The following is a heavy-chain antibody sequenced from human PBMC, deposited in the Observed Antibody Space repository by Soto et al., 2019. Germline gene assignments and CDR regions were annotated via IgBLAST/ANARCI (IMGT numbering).Heavy chain of an antibody. J-gene: IGHJ5*02. CDR2: IIPIFGTA. CDR1: GGTFNSYA. CDR3: ATFPRPDFWSGHSWFDP. Sequence: QVQLVQSGAEVKKPGSSVKVSCKASGGTFNSYAISWVRQAPGQGLEWMGSIIPIFGTANYAQKFQVRVMFTAAESKSTAYMELSGLRSEDTAVYYCATFPRPDFWSGHSWFDPWGQGTLVIVSS. D-gene: IGHD3-3*01. V-gene: IGHV1-69*15.